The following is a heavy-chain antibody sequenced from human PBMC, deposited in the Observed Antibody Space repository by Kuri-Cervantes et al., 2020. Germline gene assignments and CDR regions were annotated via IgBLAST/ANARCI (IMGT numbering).Heavy chain of an antibody. V-gene: IGHV3-30*04. D-gene: IGHD3-22*01. CDR1: GFTFSSYA. J-gene: IGHJ4*02. CDR3: AKEDYYDSSGYYRPRVGADY. CDR2: ISYDGSNK. Sequence: GGSLRLSCAASGFTFSSYAMHWVRQAPGKGLEWVAVISYDGSNKYYADSVKGRFTISRDNSKNTLYLQMNSLRAEDTAVYYCAKEDYYDSSGYYRPRVGADYWGQGTLVTVSS.